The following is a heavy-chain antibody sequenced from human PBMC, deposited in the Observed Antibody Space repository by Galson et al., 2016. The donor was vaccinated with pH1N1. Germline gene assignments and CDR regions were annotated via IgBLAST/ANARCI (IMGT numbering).Heavy chain of an antibody. CDR2: IIGMFGTT. CDR3: ARSRGYSYGSYYFDN. Sequence: SVKVSCKASGGTFSSYAVSWVRQAPGQGLEWVGGIIGMFGTTTYAQKLQGRVTITAEELTSSSYMELTSLTSEDTALYYCARSRGYSYGSYYFDNWGQGTLVTVFS. V-gene: IGHV1-69*13. CDR1: GGTFSSYA. D-gene: IGHD5-18*01. J-gene: IGHJ4*02.